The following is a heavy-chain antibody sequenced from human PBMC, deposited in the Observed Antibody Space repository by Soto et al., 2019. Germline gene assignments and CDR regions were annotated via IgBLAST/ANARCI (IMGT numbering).Heavy chain of an antibody. CDR3: ARAHYGDYGYGMDV. D-gene: IGHD4-17*01. V-gene: IGHV4-30-2*01. CDR1: GASISSSGYS. J-gene: IGHJ6*02. CDR2: IYHSGST. Sequence: SETLSPTCTVSGASISSSGYSWSWIRQPPGKGLEWIGYIYHSGSTYYNPSLKSRVTISVDRSKNQFSLKLSSVTAADTAVYYCARAHYGDYGYGMDVWGQGTTVTVSS.